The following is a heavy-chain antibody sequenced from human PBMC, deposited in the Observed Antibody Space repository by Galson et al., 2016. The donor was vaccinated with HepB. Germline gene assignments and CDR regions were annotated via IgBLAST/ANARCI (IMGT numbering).Heavy chain of an antibody. CDR1: GFTFSDHY. CDR3: ATGATGTTDY. D-gene: IGHD1-1*01. Sequence: SLRLSCAASGFTFSDHYMDWVRQAPGKGLEWDGRIGNKANSYITEYAASVKGRFTISRDDSENSLYLQMNSLKTEDTAVYYCATGATGTTDYWGQGTLVTVSS. V-gene: IGHV3-72*01. CDR2: IGNKANSYIT. J-gene: IGHJ4*02.